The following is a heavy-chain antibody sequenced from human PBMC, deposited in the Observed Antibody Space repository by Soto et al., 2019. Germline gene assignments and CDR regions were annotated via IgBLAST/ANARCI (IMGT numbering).Heavy chain of an antibody. CDR2: INPNNGVT. J-gene: IGHJ4*02. V-gene: IGHV1-2*02. CDR1: GYTFTGNF. CDR3: ILGYSSSWKDFFDY. D-gene: IGHD6-6*01. Sequence: QVQLVQSGAEVKKPGASVRVSCKASGYTFTGNFMHWVRQAPGQGLEWVGWINPNNGVTKYAQKFQGRVILSADEVTTTAYMELSGLRPEDTAVYYCILGYSSSWKDFFDYWGQGTLVSVAS.